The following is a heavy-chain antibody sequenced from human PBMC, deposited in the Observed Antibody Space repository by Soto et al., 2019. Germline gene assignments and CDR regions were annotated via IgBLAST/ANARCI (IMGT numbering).Heavy chain of an antibody. CDR1: GGSVTTYS. CDR2: ISYSGST. Sequence: PSETLSLTCTVSGGSVTTYSWGWIRQPPGKELEWVGYISYSGSTNYNPSLKSRVTISRVTSKNQFSLNLVSVTAADTAVHYCERASYYSYMDVWGKGTTVTVSS. CDR3: ERASYYSYMDV. V-gene: IGHV4-59*02. J-gene: IGHJ6*03.